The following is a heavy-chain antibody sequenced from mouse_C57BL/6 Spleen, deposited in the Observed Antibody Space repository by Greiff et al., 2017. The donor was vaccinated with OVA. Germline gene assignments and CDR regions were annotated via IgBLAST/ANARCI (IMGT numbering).Heavy chain of an antibody. CDR3: TGPFYDGYYWFAY. Sequence: EVKLMESGGGLVQPGGSMKLSCVASGFTFSNYWMNWVRQSPEKGLEWVAQIRLKSDNYATHYAESVKGRFTISRDDSKSSVYLQMNNLRAEDTGIYYCTGPFYDGYYWFAYWGQGTLVTVSA. J-gene: IGHJ3*01. D-gene: IGHD2-3*01. CDR2: IRLKSDNYAT. V-gene: IGHV6-3*01. CDR1: GFTFSNYW.